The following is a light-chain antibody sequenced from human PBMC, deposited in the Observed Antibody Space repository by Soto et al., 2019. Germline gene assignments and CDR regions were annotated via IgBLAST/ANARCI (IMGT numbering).Light chain of an antibody. CDR2: ETS. CDR1: QSISRW. Sequence: DIQMTQSPSTLSASVGDRVTITCRASQSISRWLAWFQHKPGKAPKLLIYETSNLQSGVPSRFPGSGSGTEFSLAVRSQQPDDFATYYCQQYDRYSTFGQGTKVDIK. V-gene: IGKV1-5*03. J-gene: IGKJ1*01. CDR3: QQYDRYST.